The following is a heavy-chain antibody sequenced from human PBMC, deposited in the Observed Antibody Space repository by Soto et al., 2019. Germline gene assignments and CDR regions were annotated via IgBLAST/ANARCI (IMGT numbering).Heavy chain of an antibody. J-gene: IGHJ4*02. V-gene: IGHV3-23*01. CDR1: GFTFSSYA. Sequence: EVQLLESGGGLVQPGGSLRLSCADSGFTFSSYAMSWVRQAPGKGLEWVSTFSGSTDSTYYADSVKGRFTIARDTSKNTLFLQMNSLRAEDTAVYYCAKGWGSLAVQAFDYWGQGTLVTVSS. CDR3: AKGWGSLAVQAFDY. CDR2: FSGSTDST. D-gene: IGHD3-16*01.